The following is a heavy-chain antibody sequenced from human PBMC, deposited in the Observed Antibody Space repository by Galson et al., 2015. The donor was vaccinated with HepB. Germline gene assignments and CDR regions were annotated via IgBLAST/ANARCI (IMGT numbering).Heavy chain of an antibody. CDR3: ARVPIPAGVLRYFDWLLPHYYYGMDV. J-gene: IGHJ6*02. V-gene: IGHV1-69*13. D-gene: IGHD3-9*01. Sequence: SVKVSCKASGGTFSSYAISWARQAPGQGLEWVGGIIPIFGTANYAQKFQGRVTITADESTSTAYMELSSLRSEDTAVYYCARVPIPAGVLRYFDWLLPHYYYGMDVWGQGTTVTVSS. CDR2: IIPIFGTA. CDR1: GGTFSSYA.